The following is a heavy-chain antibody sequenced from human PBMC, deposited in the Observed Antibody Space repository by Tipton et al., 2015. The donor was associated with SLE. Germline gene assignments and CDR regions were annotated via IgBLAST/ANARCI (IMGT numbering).Heavy chain of an antibody. CDR1: GASVASNSAA. V-gene: IGHV6-1*01. D-gene: IGHD1-7*01. Sequence: GLVKPSQTLSLTCAISGASVASNSAAWNWIRQSPSRGLEWLGRTYYRSKWYNNYALSVKSRITINPDTSKNQFSLQLNSVTPEDTAVYYCARGWDYLDQAGIDYWGQGTLVTVSS. CDR3: ARGWDYLDQAGIDY. CDR2: TYYRSKWYN. J-gene: IGHJ4*02.